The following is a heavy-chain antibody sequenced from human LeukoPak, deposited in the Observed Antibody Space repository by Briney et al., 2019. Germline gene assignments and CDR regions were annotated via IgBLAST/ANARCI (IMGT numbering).Heavy chain of an antibody. CDR1: AFTFTDYY. Sequence: ASVKVSCKASAFTFTDYYMHWMRQAPGQGLEWMGWINPKSGVTNYAQYFQGRVTMTRDTSISTAYMELSSLTSDDTAVYYCARDRAPYYYYDSSGYYSGFDYWGQGTLVTVSS. CDR3: ARDRAPYYYYDSSGYYSGFDY. CDR2: INPKSGVT. V-gene: IGHV1-2*02. J-gene: IGHJ4*02. D-gene: IGHD3-22*01.